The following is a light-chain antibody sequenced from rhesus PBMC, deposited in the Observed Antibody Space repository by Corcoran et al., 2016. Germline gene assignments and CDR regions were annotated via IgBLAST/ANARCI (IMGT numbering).Light chain of an antibody. CDR2: DAS. CDR1: QSVNYN. V-gene: IGKV3-35*01. Sequence: EIIMTQSPATLSLSPGERATLSCRASQSVNYNLAWYQQKPGQPPRLLIYDASNRATGIPGRVSGSGAGTDLTLTINSLQPEDVGVYYCLQESNWPLTFGGGTKVEIK. CDR3: LQESNWPLT. J-gene: IGKJ4*01.